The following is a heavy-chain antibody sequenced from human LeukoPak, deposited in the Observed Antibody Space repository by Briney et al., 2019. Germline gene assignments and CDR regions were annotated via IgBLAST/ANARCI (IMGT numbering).Heavy chain of an antibody. CDR1: GGSFSGYY. J-gene: IGHJ4*02. D-gene: IGHD4-17*01. CDR3: AREGRGDYEFDY. V-gene: IGHV4-34*01. CDR2: INHSGST. Sequence: SETLSLTCAVYGGSFSGYYWSWIRQPPGKGLEWIGEINHSGSTNYNPSLKSRVTISVDTSKNQFSLKLSSVTAADTAVYYCAREGRGDYEFDYWGQGTLVTVSS.